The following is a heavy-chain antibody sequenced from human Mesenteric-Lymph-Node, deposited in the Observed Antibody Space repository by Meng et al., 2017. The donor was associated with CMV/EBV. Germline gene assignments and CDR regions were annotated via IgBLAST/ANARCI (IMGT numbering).Heavy chain of an antibody. CDR1: GYSISGGYY. CDR3: ARDQGSSGWYPSFDY. V-gene: IGHV4-38-2*02. J-gene: IGHJ4*02. CDR2: IYHSGNT. D-gene: IGHD6-19*01. Sequence: SETLSLTCTVSGYSISGGYYWGWIRQPPGKGLEWIGNIYHSGNTYYNPSLKSRVTISLDTSKNQFSLKLSSVTAADTAVYYCARDQGSSGWYPSFDYWGQGTLVTVSS.